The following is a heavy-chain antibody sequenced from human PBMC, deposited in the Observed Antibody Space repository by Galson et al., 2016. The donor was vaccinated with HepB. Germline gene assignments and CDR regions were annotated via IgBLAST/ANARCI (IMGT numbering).Heavy chain of an antibody. CDR1: GFPFSSFW. Sequence: SLRLSCAASGFPFSSFWMHWVRQVPGKGLVWVSLINTDGRSATYADSVKGRFTISRDNAKNTLFLQMRILTADDPAVYYCARMSHQLLKGSYYYYVDVWGQGTTVTVSS. D-gene: IGHD3-10*01. CDR3: ARMSHQLLKGSYYYYVDV. V-gene: IGHV3-74*03. J-gene: IGHJ6*02. CDR2: INTDGRSA.